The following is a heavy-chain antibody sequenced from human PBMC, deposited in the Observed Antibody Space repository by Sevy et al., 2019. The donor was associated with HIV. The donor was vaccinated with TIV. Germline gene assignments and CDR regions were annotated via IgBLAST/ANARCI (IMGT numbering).Heavy chain of an antibody. CDR1: GGSFSGYY. CDR2: INHSGST. Sequence: SETLSLTCAVYGGSFSGYYWSWIRQPPGKGLEWIGEINHSGSTNYNPSLKSRVTISVDTSKNQFSLKLSSVTAADTAVYYCASGPGIAAAGKSLDYWGPGTLVTVSS. V-gene: IGHV4-34*01. CDR3: ASGPGIAAAGKSLDY. D-gene: IGHD6-13*01. J-gene: IGHJ4*02.